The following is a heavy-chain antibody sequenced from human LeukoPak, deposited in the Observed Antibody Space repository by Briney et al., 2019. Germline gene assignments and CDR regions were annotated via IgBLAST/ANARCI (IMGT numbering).Heavy chain of an antibody. V-gene: IGHV3-23*01. Sequence: PGGSLRLSCAASGFTFSSYGMSWVRQAPGKGLEWVSAISGSGGSTYYADSVKGRFTISRDNSKNTLYLQMNSLRAEDTALYYCALERLYSSGWSHFDYWGQGTLVTVSS. D-gene: IGHD6-19*01. CDR2: ISGSGGST. J-gene: IGHJ4*02. CDR1: GFTFSSYG. CDR3: ALERLYSSGWSHFDY.